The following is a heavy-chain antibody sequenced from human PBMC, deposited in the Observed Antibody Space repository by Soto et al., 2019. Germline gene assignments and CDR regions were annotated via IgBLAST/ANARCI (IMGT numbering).Heavy chain of an antibody. Sequence: EVQLLESGGGLVQPGGSLRLSCAASGFTFINYAMNWVRQAPGKGLEWVSTISGGGDVKYYADSVKGHFTISRDNSKNKLYMQMNILRAEDTAIDYCAKKGLGSLKRFCSHSDCHYAFDFWGQGTVVTVSS. V-gene: IGHV3-23*01. CDR2: ISGGGDVK. CDR3: AKKGLGSLKRFCSHSDCHYAFDF. CDR1: GFTFINYA. J-gene: IGHJ3*01. D-gene: IGHD2-21*02.